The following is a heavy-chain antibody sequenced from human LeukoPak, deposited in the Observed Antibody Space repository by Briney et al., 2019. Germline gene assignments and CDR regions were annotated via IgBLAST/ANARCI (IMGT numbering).Heavy chain of an antibody. D-gene: IGHD6-13*01. CDR1: GGSISSGDYY. J-gene: IGHJ4*02. V-gene: IGHV4-30-4*01. Sequence: SQTLSLTCTVSGGSISSGDYYWSWIRQPPGKGLEWIGYIYCSGSTYYNPSLESRVTISVDTSKNQFSLKLSSVTAADTAVYYCASEASSSWYPLWGQGTLVTVSS. CDR2: IYCSGST. CDR3: ASEASSSWYPL.